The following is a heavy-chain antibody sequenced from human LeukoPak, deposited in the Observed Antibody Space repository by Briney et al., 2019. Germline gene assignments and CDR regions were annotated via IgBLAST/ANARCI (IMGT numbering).Heavy chain of an antibody. CDR2: IYHSGST. V-gene: IGHV4-30-2*01. CDR1: GGSISSGGYS. CDR3: ARQLYYDSRGYYWYFDL. J-gene: IGHJ2*01. D-gene: IGHD3-22*01. Sequence: PSETLSLTCAVSGGSISSGGYSWSWIRQPPVKGLEGIVYIYHSGSTYYNPSLKSRVTISVDRSKNQFSLQLSSVTAADTAVYYCARQLYYDSRGYYWYFDLWGRGTLVTVSS.